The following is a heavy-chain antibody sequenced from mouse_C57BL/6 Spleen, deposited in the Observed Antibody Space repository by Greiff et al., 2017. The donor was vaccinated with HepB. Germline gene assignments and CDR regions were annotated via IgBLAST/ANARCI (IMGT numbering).Heavy chain of an antibody. CDR1: GFTFSDYY. D-gene: IGHD1-1*01. CDR2: ISNGGGST. CDR3: ASEFITTTYYAMDY. V-gene: IGHV5-12*01. Sequence: DVMLVESGGGLVQPGGSLKLSCAASGFTFSDYYMYWVRQTPEKRLEWVAYISNGGGSTYYPDTVKGRFTISRDNAKNTLYLQMSRLKSEDTAMYYCASEFITTTYYAMDYWGQGTSVTVSS. J-gene: IGHJ4*01.